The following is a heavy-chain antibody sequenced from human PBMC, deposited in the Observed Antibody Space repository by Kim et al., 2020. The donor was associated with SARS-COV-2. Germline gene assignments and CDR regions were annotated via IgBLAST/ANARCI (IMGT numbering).Heavy chain of an antibody. Sequence: GGSLRLSCAASGFTFSNAWMSWVRQAPGKGLDWVGHIKSKIDGGYTDYAASVQGRFTISRDDSKNTLYLQIMSLRSEDAAVYYCAVDKRLGQWELRGTWFDPWGQGTLVTVSS. J-gene: IGHJ5*02. CDR1: GFTFSNAW. D-gene: IGHD1-26*01. CDR2: IKSKIDGGYT. V-gene: IGHV3-15*01. CDR3: AVDKRLGQWELRGTWFDP.